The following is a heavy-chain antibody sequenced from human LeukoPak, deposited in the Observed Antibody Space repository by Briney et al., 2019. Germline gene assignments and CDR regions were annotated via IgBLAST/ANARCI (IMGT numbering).Heavy chain of an antibody. CDR2: INAGNGNT. D-gene: IGHD6-19*01. CDR3: ARDRRGSGWVPLDY. V-gene: IGHV1-3*01. J-gene: IGHJ4*02. CDR1: GYTFTNYA. Sequence: ASVKVSCKASGYTFTNYALNWVRQAPGQRLEWMGWINAGNGNTKYSQKFQGRVTITRDTSASTAYMELSSLRSEDTAVYYCARDRRGSGWVPLDYWGQGTLVTVSS.